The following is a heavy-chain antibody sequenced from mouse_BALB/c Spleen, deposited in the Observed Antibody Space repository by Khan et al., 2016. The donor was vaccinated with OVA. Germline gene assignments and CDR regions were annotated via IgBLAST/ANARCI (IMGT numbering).Heavy chain of an antibody. CDR3: ARKAIYYGNPGTMDY. Sequence: QVQLKESGPGLVQPSQSLSITCTVSGFSLTSYGVHWVRQSPGKGLEWLGVIWSGGSTDYNAGFISRLSISKDNSKSQVFFKMNSLQANDTAIYYCARKAIYYGNPGTMDYWGQGTSVTVSS. V-gene: IGHV2-2*02. CDR2: IWSGGST. CDR1: GFSLTSYG. J-gene: IGHJ4*01. D-gene: IGHD2-1*01.